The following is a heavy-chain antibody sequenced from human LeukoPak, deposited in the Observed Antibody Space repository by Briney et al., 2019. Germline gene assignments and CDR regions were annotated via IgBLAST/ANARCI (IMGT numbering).Heavy chain of an antibody. D-gene: IGHD3-22*01. J-gene: IGHJ3*02. Sequence: GGSLRLSCAASGFTVSSNYMSWVRQAPGKGLEWVSVIYSGGSTYYADSVKGRFTISRDNSKNTLYLQMNSLRAEDTAVYYCARPPSFYYYDSPGAFDIWGQGTMVTVSS. CDR2: IYSGGST. CDR3: ARPPSFYYYDSPGAFDI. CDR1: GFTVSSNY. V-gene: IGHV3-53*05.